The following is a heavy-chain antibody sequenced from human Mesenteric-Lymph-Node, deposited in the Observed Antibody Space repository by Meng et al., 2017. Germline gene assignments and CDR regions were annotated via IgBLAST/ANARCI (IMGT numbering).Heavy chain of an antibody. Sequence: GGSLRLSCAASGFTFSSYSMNWVRQAPGKGLEWVSSISSSSSYIYYADSVKGRFTISRDNAKNSLYLQMNSLRAEDTAVYYCATGYSSSWYPYWGQGTLVNVSS. D-gene: IGHD6-13*01. CDR1: GFTFSSYS. J-gene: IGHJ4*02. CDR3: ATGYSSSWYPY. V-gene: IGHV3-21*01. CDR2: ISSSSSYI.